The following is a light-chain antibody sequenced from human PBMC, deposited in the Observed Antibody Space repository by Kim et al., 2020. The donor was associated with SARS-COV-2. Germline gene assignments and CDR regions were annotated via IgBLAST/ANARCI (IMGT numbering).Light chain of an antibody. CDR2: RSD. CDR3: AAWDDSLSGVV. Sequence: QSVLTQPPSASGTPGQRVAISCSGSSSNIGSNYVYWYQQLPGTAPKLLIYRSDQRPSGVPDRFSGSKSGTSASLVISSLRSEDEADYYCAAWDDSLSGVVFGGGTQLTVL. V-gene: IGLV1-47*01. CDR1: SSNIGSNY. J-gene: IGLJ2*01.